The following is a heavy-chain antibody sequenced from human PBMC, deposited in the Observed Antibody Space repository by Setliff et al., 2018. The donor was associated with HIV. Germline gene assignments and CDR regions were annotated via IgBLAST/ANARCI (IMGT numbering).Heavy chain of an antibody. CDR3: ARGAGDRGDAFDV. CDR1: GDSISSSSYY. V-gene: IGHV4-39*07. Sequence: PSETLSLTCTVSGDSISSSSYYWGWIRQPPGKGLEWIGSIYYSGSTFYNPSLNSRVTISIDTSKNQFSLKLSFVTAADTAVYYCARGAGDRGDAFDVWGQGTMVTVSS. CDR2: IYYSGST. J-gene: IGHJ3*01. D-gene: IGHD7-27*01.